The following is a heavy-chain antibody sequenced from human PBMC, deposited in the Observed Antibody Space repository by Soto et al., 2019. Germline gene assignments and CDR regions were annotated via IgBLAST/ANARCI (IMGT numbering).Heavy chain of an antibody. D-gene: IGHD2-21*01. CDR2: ITAYNGDT. J-gene: IGHJ6*03. CDR1: GFIFSTYT. Sequence: QVQLLQSGAEVKKPGASVKVSCKATGFIFSTYTISWVRQAPGQGLEWMGWITAYNGDTKYAQSLQRRVTMTTNTTRSTAYMELRSVTSVATAVDYCGRGVILIAGDNYYYLDVWGKGTTVIVSS. V-gene: IGHV1-18*04. CDR3: GRGVILIAGDNYYYLDV.